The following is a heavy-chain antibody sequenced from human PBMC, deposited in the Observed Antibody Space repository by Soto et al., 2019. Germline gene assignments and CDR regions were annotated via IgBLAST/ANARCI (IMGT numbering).Heavy chain of an antibody. CDR2: ISTSSSYI. Sequence: GLSLRRSGAPSRCTYSSYSRNWVPQAPGKGLECVSSISTSSSYIYYGDSVKGRFTISRDNGKHSLYLQMNRLRAEDTAVYYCARDAAGTGTTDGMDVWGQGTRVTVSS. CDR1: RCTYSSYS. J-gene: IGHJ6*02. D-gene: IGHD1-7*01. V-gene: IGHV3-21*01. CDR3: ARDAAGTGTTDGMDV.